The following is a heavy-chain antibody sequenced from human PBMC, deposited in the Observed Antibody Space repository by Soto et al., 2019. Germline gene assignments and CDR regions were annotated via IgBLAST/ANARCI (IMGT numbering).Heavy chain of an antibody. J-gene: IGHJ4*02. V-gene: IGHV1-18*01. D-gene: IGHD3-22*01. CDR2: ISAYNGDT. Sequence: ASVKVSCKAFGYTFTTYGISWVRQAPGQGLEWMGWISAYNGDTNYAQKIQGRVTMTTDTSTSTAFMELRSLRSDDTAVYYCARDSGVWRYYYDSSGYPGDEWGQGTLVTVSS. CDR1: GYTFTTYG. CDR3: ARDSGVWRYYYDSSGYPGDE.